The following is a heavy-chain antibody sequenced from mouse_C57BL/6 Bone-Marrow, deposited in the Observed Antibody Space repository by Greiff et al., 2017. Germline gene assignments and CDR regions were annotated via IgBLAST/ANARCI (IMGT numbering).Heavy chain of an antibody. CDR2: INYDGSST. Sequence: EVQLVESEGGLVQPGSSMKLSCTASGFTFSDYYMAWVRQVPEKGLEWVANINYDGSSTYYLDSLKSRFIISRDNAKNILYLQMSSLKSEDTATYYSAREGEGYSYAYTDSWGHSTTLTESS. D-gene: IGHD2-12*01. CDR1: GFTFSDYY. CDR3: AREGEGYSYAYTDS. V-gene: IGHV5-16*01. J-gene: IGHJ2*01.